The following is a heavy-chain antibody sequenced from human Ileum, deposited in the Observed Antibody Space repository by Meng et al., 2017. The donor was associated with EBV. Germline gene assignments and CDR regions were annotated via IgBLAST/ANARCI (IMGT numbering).Heavy chain of an antibody. CDR3: ARSSPIVRGLDY. V-gene: IGHV4-4*02. J-gene: IGHJ4*02. Sequence: QWPLQEFGPGLVKPSGTLSLTCAVSGDSVSGSDWWSWVRQPPGKGLEWIGEVYHDGATNYHPSLKSRVTISLDKSKNEVNLHLNSLTAADTAVYFCARSSPIVRGLDYWGQGTLVTVSS. CDR1: GDSVSGSDW. D-gene: IGHD3-10*01. CDR2: VYHDGAT.